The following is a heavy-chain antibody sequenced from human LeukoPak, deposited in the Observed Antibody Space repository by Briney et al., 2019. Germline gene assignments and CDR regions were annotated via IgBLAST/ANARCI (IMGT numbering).Heavy chain of an antibody. CDR1: GGSISNNTSY. CDR2: IYYSGST. CDR3: ARHEWIQYYMDV. V-gene: IGHV4-39*01. J-gene: IGHJ6*03. Sequence: KPSETLSLTCTVSGGSISNNTSYWGWTRQPPGKGLEWIASIYYSGSTYYNPALKSRLTISVDTSNNQFSLKLSSVIATDTAVYYCARHEWIQYYMDVWGKGSTVTVSS. D-gene: IGHD5-18*01.